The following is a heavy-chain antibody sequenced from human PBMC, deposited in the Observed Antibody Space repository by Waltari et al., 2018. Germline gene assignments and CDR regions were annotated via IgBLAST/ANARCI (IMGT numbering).Heavy chain of an antibody. J-gene: IGHJ5*02. CDR3: TRDLYGSGGDWFDP. CDR2: IGGTHSNI. Sequence: EVRLAESGGGLVKPGGSLSLSCAAAGSDFRTYVLNWVRQAPGTGLEWVSSIGGTHSNIFYADSVKGRFTVSRDNAKNSLYLQMDNLRAEDSGLYFCTRDLYGSGGDWFDPWGQGTLVTVSS. D-gene: IGHD3-10*01. V-gene: IGHV3-21*03. CDR1: GSDFRTYV.